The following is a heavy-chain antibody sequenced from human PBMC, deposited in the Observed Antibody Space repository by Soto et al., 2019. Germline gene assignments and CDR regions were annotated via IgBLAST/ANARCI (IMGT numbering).Heavy chain of an antibody. CDR2: INPNSGGT. CDR3: ARSFGARYSSSSNSWFDP. Sequence: GASLKFSFKASGYTFTGYYMHWVRQAPGQGLEWMGWINPNSGGTNYAQKFQGRVTMTRDTSISTAYMQLSSLRSDDTAVYYCARSFGARYSSSSNSWFDPWGQGTLVTVSS. CDR1: GYTFTGYY. J-gene: IGHJ5*02. D-gene: IGHD6-6*01. V-gene: IGHV1-2*02.